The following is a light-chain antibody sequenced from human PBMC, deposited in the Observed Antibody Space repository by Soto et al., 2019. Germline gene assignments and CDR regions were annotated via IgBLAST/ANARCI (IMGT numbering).Light chain of an antibody. Sequence: DIKMTQSPSSLSASVGARVTIICRASQSISSYLNWYQQKPGKAPKVLIYAASSLQSGVPSRFSGSGSGTDCTLTISSLQPEDVATYYCQQSYSAPWTLCQGTKVDI. CDR3: QQSYSAPWT. V-gene: IGKV1-39*01. CDR2: AAS. J-gene: IGKJ1*01. CDR1: QSISSY.